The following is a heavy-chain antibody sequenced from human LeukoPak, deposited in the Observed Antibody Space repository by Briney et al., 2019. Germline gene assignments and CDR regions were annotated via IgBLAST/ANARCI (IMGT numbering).Heavy chain of an antibody. J-gene: IGHJ4*02. CDR3: ARDSGDSSVGFDY. D-gene: IGHD3-22*01. CDR1: GGTFSSYA. CDR2: IIPIFGTA. V-gene: IGHV1-69*13. Sequence: WASVTVSCKAPGGTFSSYAISWVRQAPGQGLEWMGGIIPIFGTANYAQKFQGRVTITADESTSTAYMELSSLRSEDTAVYYCARDSGDSSVGFDYWGQGTLVTVSS.